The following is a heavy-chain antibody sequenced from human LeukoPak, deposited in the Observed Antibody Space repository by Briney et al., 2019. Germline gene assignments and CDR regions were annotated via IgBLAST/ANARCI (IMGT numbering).Heavy chain of an antibody. Sequence: SETLFLTCTVSGGSISSYYWSWIRQPPGKGLEWIGYIYYSGNTNYNPSLKRLVTISVDTSKNQFSLKLSSVTAADTAVYYCAKGAVIFWSGYLDYYYYMDVWGKGTTVTVSS. V-gene: IGHV4-59*01. CDR3: AKGAVIFWSGYLDYYYYMDV. CDR1: GGSISSYY. D-gene: IGHD3-3*01. CDR2: IYYSGNT. J-gene: IGHJ6*03.